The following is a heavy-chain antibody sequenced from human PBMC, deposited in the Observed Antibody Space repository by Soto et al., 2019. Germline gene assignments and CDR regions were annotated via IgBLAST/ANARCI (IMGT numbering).Heavy chain of an antibody. J-gene: IGHJ6*02. Sequence: GGSLRLSCAASGFTFSSYGMHWVRQAPGKGLEWVAVISYDGSNKYYADSVKGRFTISRDNSKNTLYLQMSSLRAEDTAVYYCVKDGSSGWPYYYGMDVWGQGTTVTISS. CDR1: GFTFSSYG. CDR3: VKDGSSGWPYYYGMDV. CDR2: ISYDGSNK. V-gene: IGHV3-30*18. D-gene: IGHD6-19*01.